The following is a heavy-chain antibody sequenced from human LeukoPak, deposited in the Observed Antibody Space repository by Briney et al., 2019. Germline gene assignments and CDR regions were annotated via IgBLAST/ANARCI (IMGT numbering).Heavy chain of an antibody. V-gene: IGHV1-69*13. CDR3: ARDSPPSIAVALSGFDL. J-gene: IGHJ2*01. D-gene: IGHD6-19*01. CDR2: IIPIFGTA. Sequence: SVKVSCKASGGAFSSYATTWVRQAPGQGLEWMGGIIPIFGTANYAQKFQGRVTITADESTSTAYMELSSLRSEDTAVYYCARDSPPSIAVALSGFDLWGRGTLVTVSS. CDR1: GGAFSSYA.